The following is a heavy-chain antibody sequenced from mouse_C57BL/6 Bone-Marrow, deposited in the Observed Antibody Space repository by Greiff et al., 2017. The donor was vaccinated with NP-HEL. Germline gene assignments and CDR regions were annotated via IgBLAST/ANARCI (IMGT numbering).Heavy chain of an antibody. Sequence: EVQLVESGAELVRPGASVKLSCTASGFNIKDDYMHWVKQRPEQGLEWIGWIDPENGDTEYASKFQGKATITADTSSNTAYLQLSSLTSEDTAVYYCTTSHYYGSSYGFAYWGQGTLVTVSA. J-gene: IGHJ3*01. CDR3: TTSHYYGSSYGFAY. V-gene: IGHV14-4*01. D-gene: IGHD1-1*01. CDR1: GFNIKDDY. CDR2: IDPENGDT.